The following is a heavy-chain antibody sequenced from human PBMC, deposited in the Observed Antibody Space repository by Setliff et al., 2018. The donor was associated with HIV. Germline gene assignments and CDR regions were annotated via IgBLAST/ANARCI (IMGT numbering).Heavy chain of an antibody. J-gene: IGHJ4*02. CDR2: INAGNDNT. D-gene: IGHD4-17*01. CDR1: GYSFTKYV. V-gene: IGHV1-3*01. Sequence: ASVKVSCKASGYSFTKYVMHWVRQAPGQRLEWMGWINAGNDNTKYSPKFQGRVTITADESTTTAYMELSSLRSDDTAVYYCARGQYGDELFDYWGQGTLVTVSS. CDR3: ARGQYGDELFDY.